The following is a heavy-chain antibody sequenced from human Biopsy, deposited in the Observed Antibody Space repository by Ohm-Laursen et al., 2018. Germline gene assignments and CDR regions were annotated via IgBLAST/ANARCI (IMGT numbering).Heavy chain of an antibody. Sequence: SDTLSLTCAVSGGSINSYYWSWIRQPPGKGLEWIGGIYYSGSTNYNPSLKSRVTISVDTSKNQFSMKLSSVTAADTAVYYCARATNSTGWPYYYFYGMDVWGQGTTVTVSS. D-gene: IGHD2/OR15-2a*01. CDR3: ARATNSTGWPYYYFYGMDV. CDR1: GGSINSYY. CDR2: IYYSGST. V-gene: IGHV4-59*07. J-gene: IGHJ6*02.